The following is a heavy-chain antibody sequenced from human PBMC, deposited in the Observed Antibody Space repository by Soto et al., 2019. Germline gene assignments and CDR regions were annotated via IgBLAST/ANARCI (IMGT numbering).Heavy chain of an antibody. D-gene: IGHD2-2*01. CDR3: ANYCRSTSCFSGGLEH. CDR1: GFTFSSYG. CDR2: ISDDGSNK. Sequence: QVQLVESGGGVVQPGRSLRLSCAASGFTFSSYGMHWVRQAPGKGLEWVAVISDDGSNKYYADSVKGRFTISRDNSKNTLYLQMNSLRAEDTAVYYCANYCRSTSCFSGGLEHWCQGTLVTVSS. V-gene: IGHV3-30*18. J-gene: IGHJ4*02.